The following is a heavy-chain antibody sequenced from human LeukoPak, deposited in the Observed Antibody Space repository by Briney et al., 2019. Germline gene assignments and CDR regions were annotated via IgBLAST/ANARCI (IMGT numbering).Heavy chain of an antibody. CDR1: GFTFSDYY. V-gene: IGHV3-11*01. J-gene: IGHJ4*02. Sequence: PGGSLRLSCAASGFTFSDYYMSWIRQAPGKGLEWVSYISSSGSAIYYADSVKGRFTISRDNAKNSLYLQMNSLRAEDTAVYYCARDHYYYDSSGYYYWGQGTLITVSS. CDR3: ARDHYYYDSSGYYY. CDR2: ISSSGSAI. D-gene: IGHD3-22*01.